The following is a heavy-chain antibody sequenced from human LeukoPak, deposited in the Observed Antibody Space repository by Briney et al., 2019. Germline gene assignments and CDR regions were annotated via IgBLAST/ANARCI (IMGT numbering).Heavy chain of an antibody. Sequence: SESLSLPCPVSGASIGSGGYYWTWIRQPPGRGREWFEYIYYSGRTNYNPSLNSRVTISVDTSKTKFSLKLRSVTAADTAVYYCARGNDYGDYSGSEYFQHWGQRTLVTVSS. CDR1: GASIGSGGYY. CDR3: ARGNDYGDYSGSEYFQH. D-gene: IGHD4-17*01. V-gene: IGHV4-61*08. J-gene: IGHJ1*01. CDR2: IYYSGRT.